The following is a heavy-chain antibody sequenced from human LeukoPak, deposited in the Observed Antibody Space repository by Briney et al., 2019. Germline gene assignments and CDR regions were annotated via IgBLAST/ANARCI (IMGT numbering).Heavy chain of an antibody. CDR2: IYYSGST. CDR3: AGGWELRYFDY. D-gene: IGHD1-26*01. J-gene: IGHJ4*02. V-gene: IGHV4-61*05. Sequence: SETLSLTCTVSGGSISSSSYYWGWIRQPPGTGLEWIGYIYYSGSTNYNPSLKSRVTISVDTSKNQFSLKLSSVTAADTAVYYCAGGWELRYFDYWGQGTLVTVSS. CDR1: GGSISSSSYY.